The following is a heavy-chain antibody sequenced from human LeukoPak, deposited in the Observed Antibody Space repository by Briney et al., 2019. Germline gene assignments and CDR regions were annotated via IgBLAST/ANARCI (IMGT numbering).Heavy chain of an antibody. D-gene: IGHD2-2*01. V-gene: IGHV3-30*18. J-gene: IGHJ4*02. CDR3: AKGRYCSSTSCYGGVDY. Sequence: PGGSLRLSCAASGFTFSSYGMHWVRQAPGKGLEWVAVISYDGSNKYYADSVKGRFTTSRDNSKNTLYLQMNSLRAEDTALYYCAKGRYCSSTSCYGGVDYWGQGTLVTVSS. CDR2: ISYDGSNK. CDR1: GFTFSSYG.